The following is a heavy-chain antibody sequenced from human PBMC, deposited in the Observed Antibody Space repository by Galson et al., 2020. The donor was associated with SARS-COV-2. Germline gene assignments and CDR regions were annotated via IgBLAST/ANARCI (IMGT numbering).Heavy chain of an antibody. D-gene: IGHD2-2*01. CDR1: GFIFSDYA. Sequence: GGPLRLSCSASGFIFSDYAMHWVRQAPGKGLEYVSAISSNGANSFYADSVNGRFTMSRDNSKNMFYLQMTALRLEDTDFYYCLSYSSTRQNYWGQGTLVTVSSDVWGQGTTVTVSS. V-gene: IGHV3-64D*06. CDR2: ISSNGANS. CDR3: LSYSSTRQNYWGQGTLVTVSSDV. J-gene: IGHJ6*02.